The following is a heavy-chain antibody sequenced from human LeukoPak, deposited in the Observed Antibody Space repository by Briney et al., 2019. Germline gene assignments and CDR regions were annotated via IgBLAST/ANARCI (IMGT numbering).Heavy chain of an antibody. CDR3: AGGQMFTSGGFDN. J-gene: IGHJ4*02. CDR2: LYTGGNK. Sequence: PGGSLRLSCAVSGFSVSDKYMSWVRQAPGKGLEWVSVLYTGGNKYYADFVKGRFTISRDNSNNMVFPQMNSLTVEDTALYYCAGGQMFTSGGFDNWGQGTLVTVSS. D-gene: IGHD6-19*01. V-gene: IGHV3-53*01. CDR1: GFSVSDKY.